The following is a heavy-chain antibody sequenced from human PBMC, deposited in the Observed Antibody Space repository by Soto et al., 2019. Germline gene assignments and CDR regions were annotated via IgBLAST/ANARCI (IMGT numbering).Heavy chain of an antibody. Sequence: QVQLVESGGGVVQPGRSLRLSCAASGFTFSSYGMHWVRQAPGKGLEWVAVISYDGSNKYYADSVKGRFTISRDNSKNAVYVQMNSLRAEDTAVYYCAKDHYVSGSYYNVYGYWGQGTLVTVSS. CDR1: GFTFSSYG. J-gene: IGHJ4*02. D-gene: IGHD3-10*01. CDR2: ISYDGSNK. V-gene: IGHV3-30*18. CDR3: AKDHYVSGSYYNVYGY.